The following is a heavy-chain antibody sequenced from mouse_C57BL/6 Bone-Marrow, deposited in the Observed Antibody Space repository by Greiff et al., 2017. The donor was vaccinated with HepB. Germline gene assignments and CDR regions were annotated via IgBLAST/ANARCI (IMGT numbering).Heavy chain of an antibody. CDR1: GFTFSTSG. Sequence: EVMLVESGGDLVKPGGSLKLSCAASGFTFSTSGMSWVRQTPDKGLEWVATINTGGTYTYYADSVRGRFTISRDTDKNTLFLLMSSLKSEDSAIYYCARDRFDYYFDNWGQGTTLTVSS. CDR2: INTGGTYT. CDR3: ARDRFDYYFDN. J-gene: IGHJ2*01. V-gene: IGHV5-6*01.